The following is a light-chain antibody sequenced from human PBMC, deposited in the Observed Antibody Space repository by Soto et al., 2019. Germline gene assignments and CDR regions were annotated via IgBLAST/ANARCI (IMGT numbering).Light chain of an antibody. CDR3: VEASLLPHA. Sequence: DIVLTQTPLSLVVTLGQPASISCKSSQSLAFSDGNIYLNGLQQRPGQPPRLLIYKTSNRFSGVPDRFSGSGAGTDFTLKISKVEAEDVGVYYCVEASLLPHAFGQGTKVEIK. J-gene: IGKJ1*01. CDR2: KTS. CDR1: QSLAFSDGNIY. V-gene: IGKV2-24*01.